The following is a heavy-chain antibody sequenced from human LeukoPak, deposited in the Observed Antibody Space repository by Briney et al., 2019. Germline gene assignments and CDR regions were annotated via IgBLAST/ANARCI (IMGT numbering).Heavy chain of an antibody. CDR2: ISSSSSYI. Sequence: GGSLRLSCAASGFTFSSYSMNWVRQAPGKGLEWVSSISSSSSYIYYADSVKGRFTISRDNAKNSLYLQVNSLRAEDTAVYYCASITIFGVVTDQENWFDPWGQGTLVTVSS. CDR1: GFTFSSYS. D-gene: IGHD3-3*01. CDR3: ASITIFGVVTDQENWFDP. J-gene: IGHJ5*02. V-gene: IGHV3-21*01.